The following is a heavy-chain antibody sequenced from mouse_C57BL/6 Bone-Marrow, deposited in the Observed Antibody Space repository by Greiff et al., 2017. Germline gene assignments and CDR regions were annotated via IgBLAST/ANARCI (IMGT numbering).Heavy chain of an antibody. J-gene: IGHJ3*01. V-gene: IGHV14-3*01. Sequence: EVPLQQSVAELVRPGASVKLSCTASGFNIKNTYMHWVKQRPEQGLEWIGRIDPANGNTKYAPTFLGTAHITAATSSNTAHLQLRRLTSGDTSFYYCAGWGLEWCAYWGQGTLVTVSA. D-gene: IGHD2-4*01. CDR3: AGWGLEWCAY. CDR2: IDPANGNT. CDR1: GFNIKNTY.